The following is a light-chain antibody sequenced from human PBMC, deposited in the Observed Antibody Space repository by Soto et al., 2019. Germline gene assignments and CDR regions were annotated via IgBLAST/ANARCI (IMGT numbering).Light chain of an antibody. CDR2: NDD. V-gene: IGLV1-44*01. CDR3: STCDDSLNGCV. J-gene: IGLJ3*02. Sequence: QSVLTQPPSVSGTPGLRVNISCSGGISNIGKDTVNWYQQLPGTAPKLLMFNDDKRPSGVPDRFSGSRSGTSASLAISGLQADDEAVYFCSTCDDSLNGCVFGGGTQLTVL. CDR1: ISNIGKDT.